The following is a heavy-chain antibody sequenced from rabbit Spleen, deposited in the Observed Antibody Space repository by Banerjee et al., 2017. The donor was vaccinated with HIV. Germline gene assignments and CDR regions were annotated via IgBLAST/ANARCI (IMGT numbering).Heavy chain of an antibody. J-gene: IGHJ6*01. Sequence: QEQLKETGGGLVQPGGSLTLSCKASGFDLSSYGVSWVRQAPGKGLEWIACINGVTGKAVYASWAKGRFTFSKTSSTTVTLQMTSLTAADTATYFCARDLPDIIGWNFGFWGPGTLVTVS. CDR1: GFDLSSYG. CDR2: INGVTGKA. D-gene: IGHD1-1*01. CDR3: ARDLPDIIGWNFGF. V-gene: IGHV1S45*01.